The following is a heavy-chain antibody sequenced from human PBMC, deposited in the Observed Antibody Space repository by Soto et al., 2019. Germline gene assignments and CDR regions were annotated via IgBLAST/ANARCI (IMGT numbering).Heavy chain of an antibody. J-gene: IGHJ4*02. CDR1: GFPCGSYD. CDR2: ILVDGRT. D-gene: IGHD1-1*01. V-gene: IGHV3-23*01. CDR3: VRDNNWSFDY. Sequence: GGSLRLSCAASGFPCGSYDMTWVRQAPGKGLEWVSTILVDGRTFYVDSVKGRFTISRDNARNRLYLQMNSLRDEDTAIYYCVRDNNWSFDYWGQGILVTVSS.